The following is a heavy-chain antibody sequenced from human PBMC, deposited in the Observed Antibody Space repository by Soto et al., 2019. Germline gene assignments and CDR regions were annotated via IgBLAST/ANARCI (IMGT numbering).Heavy chain of an antibody. CDR3: ARYVPFIYAFDI. V-gene: IGHV4-59*01. Sequence: QVQLQESGPGLVKPSETLSLTCTVSGGSISSYYWSWIRQPPGKGLEWIGYIYYSGSTNYNPSLKSRVTISVDTSKNQFSLKLSSVTAADTAVYYCARYVPFIYAFDIWGQGTMVTVSS. CDR1: GGSISSYY. CDR2: IYYSGST. D-gene: IGHD3-10*02. J-gene: IGHJ3*02.